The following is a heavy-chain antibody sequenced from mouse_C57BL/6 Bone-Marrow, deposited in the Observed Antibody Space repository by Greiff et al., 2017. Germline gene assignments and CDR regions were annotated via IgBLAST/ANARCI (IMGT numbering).Heavy chain of an antibody. D-gene: IGHD2-12*01. J-gene: IGHJ3*01. CDR3: ARRIRGFAY. CDR1: GYTFTSYW. CDR2: FDPSDSYT. Sequence: VQLQQPGAELVKPGASVKLSCKASGYTFTSYWMQWVKQRPGQGLEWIGEFDPSDSYTNYNQKFKGKATLTVDTSSSTAYMQLSSLTSEDAAVYYCARRIRGFAYWGQGTLVTVSA. V-gene: IGHV1-50*01.